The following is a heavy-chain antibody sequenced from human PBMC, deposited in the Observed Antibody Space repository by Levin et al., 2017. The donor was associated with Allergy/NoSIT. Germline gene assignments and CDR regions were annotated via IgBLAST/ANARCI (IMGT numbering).Heavy chain of an antibody. D-gene: IGHD6-6*01. Sequence: SETLSLTCTVSGGSISSGGYYWSWIRQHPGKGLEWIGYIYYSGSTYYNPSLKSRVTISVDTSKNQFSLKLSSVTAADTAVYYCARASIADRCYFDYWGQGTLVTVSS. CDR2: IYYSGST. J-gene: IGHJ4*02. CDR3: ARASIADRCYFDY. V-gene: IGHV4-31*03. CDR1: GGSISSGGYY.